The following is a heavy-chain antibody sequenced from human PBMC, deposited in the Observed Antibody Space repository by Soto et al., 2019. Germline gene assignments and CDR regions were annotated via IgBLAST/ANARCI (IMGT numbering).Heavy chain of an antibody. J-gene: IGHJ6*03. CDR2: ISDTGRTT. CDR1: GFTFSDYY. Sequence: QVQLVESEGGLVKPGGSLGLSCAASGFTFSDYYMSWIRQAPGKGLEWVSYISDTGRTTYYADSVKGRFTISRDNAKNSLYLQMSSLRAEDTAVYYCARDPSYFYYMDVWGKGTTVTVSS. V-gene: IGHV3-11*01. CDR3: ARDPSYFYYMDV.